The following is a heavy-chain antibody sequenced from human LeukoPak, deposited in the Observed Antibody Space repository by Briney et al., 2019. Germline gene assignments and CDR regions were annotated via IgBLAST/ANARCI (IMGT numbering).Heavy chain of an antibody. CDR1: GYTFTNYY. Sequence: GASVKVSCKASGYTFTNYYMHWVRQAPGQGLEWMGIINPSGGSTSYAQKFQGRVTMTRNTSISTAYMELSSLRSEDTAVYYCARGRSGYPPSGWFDPWGQGTLVTVSS. CDR3: ARGRSGYPPSGWFDP. CDR2: INPSGGST. J-gene: IGHJ5*02. D-gene: IGHD5-12*01. V-gene: IGHV1-46*01.